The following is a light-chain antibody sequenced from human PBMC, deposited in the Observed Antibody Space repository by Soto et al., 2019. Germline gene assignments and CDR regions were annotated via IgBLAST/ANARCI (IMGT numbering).Light chain of an antibody. Sequence: EIVLTQSQGTLSLSPGERANLSCRSSQSVSSYLAWYQQKPGQAPRLLIYDASNRATGIPARFSGSGSGTDFTLTISSLEPEDFALYYGQHYVERSTITFGPGTRLEIK. V-gene: IGKV3-11*01. CDR1: QSVSSY. CDR3: QHYVERSTIT. CDR2: DAS. J-gene: IGKJ5*01.